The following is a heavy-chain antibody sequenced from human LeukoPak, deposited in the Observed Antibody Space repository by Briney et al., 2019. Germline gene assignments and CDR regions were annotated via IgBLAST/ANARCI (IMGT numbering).Heavy chain of an antibody. V-gene: IGHV4-4*07. Sequence: PSETLSLTCTVSGCSISSFYWSWIRQPAGKGLEWIGRIYTSGSTNYNPPLNSRVTMSVDTSKNQFSLKLSSVTAADTAVYYCARDVVAAAGTWDYWGQGTLVTVSS. J-gene: IGHJ4*02. CDR2: IYTSGST. CDR1: GCSISSFY. CDR3: ARDVVAAAGTWDY. D-gene: IGHD6-13*01.